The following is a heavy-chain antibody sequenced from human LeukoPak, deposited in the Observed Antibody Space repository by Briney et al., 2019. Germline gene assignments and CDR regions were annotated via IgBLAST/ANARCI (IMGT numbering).Heavy chain of an antibody. J-gene: IGHJ4*02. CDR1: GGSISRYY. CDR3: ARGQGSGTLDY. V-gene: IGHV4-59*01. Sequence: SETLSLTCTVSGGSISRYYWSWIRQPPGKGLEWIGFIYYSGSTNYNPSLKSRVTISVDTSKNQFSLKLSSVTAADTAVYYCARGQGSGTLDYWGQGTLVTVSS. D-gene: IGHD2-2*01. CDR2: IYYSGST.